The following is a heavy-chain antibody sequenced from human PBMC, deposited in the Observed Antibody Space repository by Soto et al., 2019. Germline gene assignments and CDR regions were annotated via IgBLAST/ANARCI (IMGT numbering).Heavy chain of an antibody. CDR1: GYTFTSYY. D-gene: IGHD3-10*01. Sequence: QVQLVQSGAEVKKPGASVKVSCKASGYTFTSYYMHWVRQAPGQGLEWMGIINPSTGSTSYAQKFQGRVTMTRDTSTSTVYMDLSSLRSEDTAVYYCARGSQGSSSLLASYYYGMDVWGQGTTVTVSS. V-gene: IGHV1-46*01. CDR2: INPSTGST. CDR3: ARGSQGSSSLLASYYYGMDV. J-gene: IGHJ6*02.